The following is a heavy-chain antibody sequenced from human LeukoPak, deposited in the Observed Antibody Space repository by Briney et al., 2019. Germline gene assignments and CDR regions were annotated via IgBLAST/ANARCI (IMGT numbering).Heavy chain of an antibody. J-gene: IGHJ6*03. CDR1: GYTFTSYD. CDR3: ARVELVGDYYYYYMDV. D-gene: IGHD3-10*01. CDR2: MNPNSGNT. V-gene: IGHV1-8*01. Sequence: ASVKVSCKASGYTFTSYDINWVRQATGQGLEWMGWMNPNSGNTGYAQKFQGRVTMTRNTSISTAYMELSSLRSEDTAVYYCARVELVGDYYYYYMDVWGKGTTVTVSS.